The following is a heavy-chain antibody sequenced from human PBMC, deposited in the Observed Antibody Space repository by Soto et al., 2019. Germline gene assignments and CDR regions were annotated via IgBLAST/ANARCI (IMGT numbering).Heavy chain of an antibody. D-gene: IGHD6-13*01. CDR3: ARVGSYYYYYGMDV. CDR1: GGSISSGGYY. Sequence: PSETLSLTCTVSGGSISSGGYYWSWIRQHPGKGLEWIGYIYYSGSTYYNPSLKSRVTISVDTSKNQFSLKPSSVTAADTAVYYCARVGSYYYYYGMDVWGQGTTVTVSS. V-gene: IGHV4-31*03. J-gene: IGHJ6*02. CDR2: IYYSGST.